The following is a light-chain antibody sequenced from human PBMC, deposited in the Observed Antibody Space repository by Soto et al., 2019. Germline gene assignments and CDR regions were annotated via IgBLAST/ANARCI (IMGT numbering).Light chain of an antibody. CDR2: GNT. V-gene: IGLV1-40*01. J-gene: IGLJ3*02. CDR3: QSYDTNLRGFWV. Sequence: QSVLTQPPSVSGAPGQRVTISCTGNSSNIGAGFDVHWYQQLPGTAPKLLIYGNTNRPSGVPDRFSGSKSGSSASLAITGLQADDEADYYCQSYDTNLRGFWVFGGGTKLTVL. CDR1: SSNIGAGFD.